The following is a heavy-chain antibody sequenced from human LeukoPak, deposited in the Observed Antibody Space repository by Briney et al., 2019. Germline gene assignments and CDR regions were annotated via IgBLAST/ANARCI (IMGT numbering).Heavy chain of an antibody. V-gene: IGHV3-7*01. D-gene: IGHD6-13*01. CDR2: IKQDGSEK. Sequence: GGSLRLSCAASEFTFSSYWMSWVRPAPGKGLEGVANIKQDGSEKYYVDSVKGRFTISRDNAKNSLYLQMNSLRAEDTAVYYCARVETKGNFDYWGQGTLVTVSS. CDR1: EFTFSSYW. J-gene: IGHJ4*02. CDR3: ARVETKGNFDY.